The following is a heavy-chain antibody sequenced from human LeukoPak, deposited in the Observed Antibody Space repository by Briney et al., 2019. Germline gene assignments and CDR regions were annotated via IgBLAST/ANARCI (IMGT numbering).Heavy chain of an antibody. CDR1: GITLSSYA. CDR3: AKDVSTDYGDYFDAFDI. V-gene: IGHV3-23*01. Sequence: QLGESLKISCATSGITLSSYAMNWVRQAPGKGLEWVSAISGGGDSTYYADSVKGRFTITRDNSKNTLYLHMNGLRAEDTAEYYCAKDVSTDYGDYFDAFDIWGQGTMVTVSS. D-gene: IGHD4-17*01. J-gene: IGHJ3*02. CDR2: ISGGGDST.